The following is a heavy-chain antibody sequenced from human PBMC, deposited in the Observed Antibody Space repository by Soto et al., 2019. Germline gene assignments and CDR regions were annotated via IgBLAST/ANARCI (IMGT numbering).Heavy chain of an antibody. CDR2: IYYSGST. Sequence: QVQLQESGPGLVKPSETLSLTCTVSGGSISSYYWSWIRQPPGQGLEWIGYIYYSGSTNYNPSLMSRVTLSVDTSKNQFSLKLSSVTAADTAVYYCARERVLRYSSGGSCYLEEAFDIWGQGTMATVSS. V-gene: IGHV4-59*01. CDR1: GGSISSYY. CDR3: ARERVLRYSSGGSCYLEEAFDI. D-gene: IGHD2-15*01. J-gene: IGHJ3*02.